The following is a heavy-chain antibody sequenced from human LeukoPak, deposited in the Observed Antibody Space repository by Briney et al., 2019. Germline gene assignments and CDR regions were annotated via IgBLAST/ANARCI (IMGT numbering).Heavy chain of an antibody. CDR3: ARDPGLMRAAACGDY. J-gene: IGHJ4*02. Sequence: PGGSLRLSCAASGFIFSSYGMIRVRQAPGKGLEWISYISSSSNPIYYADSVKGRFTISRDNAKNSLYLQLSSLRAEDTAVYYCARDPGLMRAAACGDYWGQGTLVIVSS. D-gene: IGHD6-13*01. CDR2: ISSSSNPI. V-gene: IGHV3-48*01. CDR1: GFIFSSYG.